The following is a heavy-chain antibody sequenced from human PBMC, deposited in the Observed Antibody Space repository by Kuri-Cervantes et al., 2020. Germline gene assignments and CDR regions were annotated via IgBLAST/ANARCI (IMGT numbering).Heavy chain of an antibody. CDR1: GYTFTSYA. CDR3: ARAAGSTPSPAEPHYYYYGMDV. J-gene: IGHJ6*02. D-gene: IGHD1/OR15-1a*01. CDR2: INTNTGNP. Sequence: ASVKVSCKASGYTFTSYAMNWVRQAPGQGLEWMGWINTNTGNPTYAQGFTGRFVFSLDTSVSTAYLQISSLKAEDTAVYYCARAAGSTPSPAEPHYYYYGMDVWGQGTTVTVSS. V-gene: IGHV7-4-1*02.